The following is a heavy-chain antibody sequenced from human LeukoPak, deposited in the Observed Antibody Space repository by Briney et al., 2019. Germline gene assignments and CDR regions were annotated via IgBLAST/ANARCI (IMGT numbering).Heavy chain of an antibody. CDR3: ARDQVRWFGEGDAFDI. CDR2: IYTSGST. CDR1: GGSISSYY. Sequence: ASETLSLTCTVSGGSISSYYWSWIRQPAGKGLEWIGRIYTSGSTNYNPSLKSRVTMSVDTSKNQFSLKLSSVTAADTAVYYCARDQVRWFGEGDAFDIWGQGTMVTVSS. V-gene: IGHV4-4*07. J-gene: IGHJ3*02. D-gene: IGHD3-10*01.